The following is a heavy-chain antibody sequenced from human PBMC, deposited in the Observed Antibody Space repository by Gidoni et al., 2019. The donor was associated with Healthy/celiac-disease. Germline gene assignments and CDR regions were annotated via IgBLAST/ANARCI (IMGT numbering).Heavy chain of an antibody. J-gene: IGHJ6*02. D-gene: IGHD2-2*01. CDR3: ARDREGGPRVLGVVVPAAIYGMDV. V-gene: IGHV1-69*06. Sequence: VNKPGSSVKVSCKASGGTFSSYAISWVRQAPGQGLEWMGGIIPIFGTANYAQKFQGRVTITADKSTSTAYMELSSLRSEDTAVYYCARDREGGPRVLGVVVPAAIYGMDVWGQGTTVTVSS. CDR2: IIPIFGTA. CDR1: GGTFSSYA.